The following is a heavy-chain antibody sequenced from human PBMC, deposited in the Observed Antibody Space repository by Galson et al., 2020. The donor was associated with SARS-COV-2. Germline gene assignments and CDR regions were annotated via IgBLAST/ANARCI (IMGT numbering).Heavy chain of an antibody. CDR3: ARDGSSSWALYYYYYMDV. CDR1: GYTFTSYG. Sequence: ASVKVSCKASGYTFTSYGISWVRQAPGQGLEWMGWISAYNGNTNYAQKLQGRVTMTTDTSTSTAYMELRSLRSDDTAVYYCARDGSSSWALYYYYYMDVWGKGTTVTVSS. J-gene: IGHJ6*03. CDR2: ISAYNGNT. D-gene: IGHD6-13*01. V-gene: IGHV1-18*01.